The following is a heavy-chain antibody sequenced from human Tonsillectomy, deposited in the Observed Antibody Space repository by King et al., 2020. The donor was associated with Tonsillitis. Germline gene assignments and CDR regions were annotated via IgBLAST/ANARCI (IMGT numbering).Heavy chain of an antibody. D-gene: IGHD2-15*01. V-gene: IGHV3-30*03. Sequence: VQLVESGGGVVQPGRSLRLSCAASGFTFSSYGMHWVRQAPGKGLEWVAVISYDGSNKYYADSVKGRFTISRDNSKNTLYLQMNSLRAEDTAVYYCWGYCSGRSCYSDNFDYWGPGTLVTVSS. CDR3: WGYCSGRSCYSDNFDY. CDR2: ISYDGSNK. CDR1: GFTFSSYG. J-gene: IGHJ4*02.